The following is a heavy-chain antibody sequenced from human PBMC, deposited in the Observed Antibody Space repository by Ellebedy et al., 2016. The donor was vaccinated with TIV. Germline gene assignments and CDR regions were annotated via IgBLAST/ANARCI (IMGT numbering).Heavy chain of an antibody. CDR1: GFTFSSYS. CDR3: ARDLYSSGYYFYFDY. J-gene: IGHJ4*02. D-gene: IGHD3-22*01. Sequence: GESLKISXAASGFTFSSYSMNWVRQAPEKGLEWVSYISSSSSTIYYADSVKGRFTISRDNAKNSLYLQMNSLRAEDTAVYYCARDLYSSGYYFYFDYWGQGTLVTVSS. CDR2: ISSSSSTI. V-gene: IGHV3-48*04.